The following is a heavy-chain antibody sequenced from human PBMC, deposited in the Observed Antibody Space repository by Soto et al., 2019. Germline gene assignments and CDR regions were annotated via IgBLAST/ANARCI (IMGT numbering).Heavy chain of an antibody. Sequence: SVKVSCKASGGTFSSYAISWVRQAPGQGLEWMGGIIPTFGTANYAQKFQGRVTITADESTSTAYMELSSLRSEDTAVYYCARGGDGYYQYYFDYWGQGTLVTVSS. J-gene: IGHJ4*02. CDR1: GGTFSSYA. D-gene: IGHD3-3*01. CDR3: ARGGDGYYQYYFDY. CDR2: IIPTFGTA. V-gene: IGHV1-69*13.